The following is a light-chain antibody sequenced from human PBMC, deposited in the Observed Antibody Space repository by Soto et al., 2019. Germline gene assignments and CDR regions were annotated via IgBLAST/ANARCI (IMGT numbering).Light chain of an antibody. CDR1: QSVSSNY. CDR3: PQYGSSPMT. V-gene: IGKV3-20*01. J-gene: IGKJ5*01. Sequence: EIVLTQSPCTLSFAPGERASLSCRASQSVSSNYLAWYQQKPGQAPRLLISGASSRATGIADRFSGSGSGADFILTVSRLEREVCSVYYFPQYGSSPMTFGQVTRLHIK. CDR2: GAS.